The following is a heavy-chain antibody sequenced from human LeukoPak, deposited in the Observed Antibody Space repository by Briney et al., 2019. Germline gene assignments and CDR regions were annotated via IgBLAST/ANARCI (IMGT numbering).Heavy chain of an antibody. Sequence: RSSETLSLTCAVYGGSFSGYYWSWIRQPPGKGLEWIGEINHSGSTNYNPSLKSRVTISVDTSKNQFSLKLSSVTAADTAVYYCAGHQLTVGRWGHNLFVPGGQGTMATVSS. J-gene: IGHJ5*02. CDR2: INHSGST. CDR3: AGHQLTVGRWGHNLFVP. CDR1: GGSFSGYY. V-gene: IGHV4-34*01. D-gene: IGHD5-24*01.